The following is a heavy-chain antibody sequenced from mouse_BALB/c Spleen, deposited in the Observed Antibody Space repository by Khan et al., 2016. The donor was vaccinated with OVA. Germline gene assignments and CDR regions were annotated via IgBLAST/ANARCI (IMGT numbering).Heavy chain of an antibody. CDR1: GYIFTSYW. Sequence: QVQLKESGPELVRPSPSVTLSCKISGYIFTSYWIHWIKQRSGQGLVWMARIYTGTDNTYYNAKLKDKATLTADTSSSTFFMQLSSLTSEDSAVYFCARGETLYYFNYWCKGTTLTVSS. J-gene: IGHJ2*01. CDR2: IYTGTDNT. CDR3: ARGETLYYFNY. V-gene: IGHV1S132*01.